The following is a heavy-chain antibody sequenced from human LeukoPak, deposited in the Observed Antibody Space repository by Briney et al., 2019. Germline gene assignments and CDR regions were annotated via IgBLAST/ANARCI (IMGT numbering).Heavy chain of an antibody. J-gene: IGHJ3*02. V-gene: IGHV3-23*01. CDR1: GFTFSNYA. D-gene: IGHD3-10*01. Sequence: GGSLRLSCAASGFTFSNYAVSWVRQAPGKGLEWVSGVSGSGGSTYYADSVKGRFTISRDNSKNALYLQMNSLRAEDTAVYSCARMNYYANKGPDAFDIWGQGTMVTVSS. CDR2: VSGSGGST. CDR3: ARMNYYANKGPDAFDI.